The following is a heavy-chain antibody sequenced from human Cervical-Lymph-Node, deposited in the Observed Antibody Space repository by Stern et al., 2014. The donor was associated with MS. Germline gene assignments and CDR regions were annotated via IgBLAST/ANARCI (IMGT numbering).Heavy chain of an antibody. CDR1: GFTFSSYG. CDR2: IAYDGSDK. J-gene: IGHJ4*02. Sequence: VQLVESGGGVVQPGRSLRLSCAASGFTFSSYGMHWVRQAPGKGLEWVAIIAYDGSDKYYRYSVKGRFAISRDNSKNTLYLQMNSLSPEDTAVYYCAKGHYYDSSGRYSYNDYWGQGTLVTVSS. CDR3: AKGHYYDSSGRYSYNDY. V-gene: IGHV3-30*18. D-gene: IGHD3-22*01.